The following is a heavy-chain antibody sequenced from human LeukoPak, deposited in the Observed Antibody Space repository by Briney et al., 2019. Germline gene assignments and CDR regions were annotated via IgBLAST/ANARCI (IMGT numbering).Heavy chain of an antibody. D-gene: IGHD2/OR15-2a*01. CDR3: TRDSGEYRREWYLDL. V-gene: IGHV3-33*01. CDR1: GFTFSSYG. J-gene: IGHJ2*01. CDR2: IWFDGSNK. Sequence: PGGSLRLSCAASGFTFSSYGMHWVRQAPGKGLEWVAVIWFDGSNKFYRDSVRGRFTISRDDSKNTLYLQMHSLRVEDTAVYYCTRDSGEYRREWYLDLWGRGTLVTVSS.